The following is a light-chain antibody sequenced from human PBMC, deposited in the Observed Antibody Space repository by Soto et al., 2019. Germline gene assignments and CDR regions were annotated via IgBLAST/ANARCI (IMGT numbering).Light chain of an antibody. V-gene: IGKV1-5*03. J-gene: IGKJ1*01. CDR1: QTISDW. Sequence: IQMTQSPSTLSASVGDRVTITCRASQTISDWLAWYQQKPGKAPKPLIYKTSILETGVPSRFSGSGSGTEFTLAISSLQPDDFATYYCQQYNSYWTFGQGTKVDIK. CDR2: KTS. CDR3: QQYNSYWT.